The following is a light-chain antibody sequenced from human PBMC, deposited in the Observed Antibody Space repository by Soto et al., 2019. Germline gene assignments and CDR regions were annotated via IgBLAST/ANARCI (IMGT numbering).Light chain of an antibody. CDR1: QSVSSS. V-gene: IGKV3-20*01. J-gene: IGKJ1*01. Sequence: EIVLTQSPGTLSLSPGERATLSCRASQSVSSSLAWYQQKPGHVPRLLIFGASSRATGIPDRFSGSGSGTDFTLTISRLEPEDVAVYYCQQYGSSPQTFGQGTKVEIK. CDR2: GAS. CDR3: QQYGSSPQT.